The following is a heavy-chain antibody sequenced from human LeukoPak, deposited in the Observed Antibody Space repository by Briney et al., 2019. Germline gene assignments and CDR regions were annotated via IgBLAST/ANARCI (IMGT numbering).Heavy chain of an antibody. D-gene: IGHD2-15*01. CDR3: ARGGRKSRGVDIVRKKETGYYYYMDV. Sequence: GGSLRLSCAASGFTFSSYLISWVRQAPGKGLEWVANIKQDGGEKYYVDTVKGRFTISRDNAKNSLYLQMNSLRAEDTAVYYCARGGRKSRGVDIVRKKETGYYYYMDVWGKGTTVTVSS. CDR1: GFTFSSYL. J-gene: IGHJ6*03. CDR2: IKQDGGEK. V-gene: IGHV3-7*01.